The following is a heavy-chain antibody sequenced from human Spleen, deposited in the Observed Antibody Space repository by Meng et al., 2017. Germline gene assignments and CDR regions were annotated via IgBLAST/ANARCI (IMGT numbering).Heavy chain of an antibody. D-gene: IGHD2-2*01. Sequence: HVQLQEWGGGLLKPSETRSLPCVVSGGSFSDYYWSWIRQPPGKGLEWIGEINHSGSTNYNPSLESRATISVDTSQNNLSLKLSSVTAADSAVYYCARWVSRGTSWFDPWGQGTLVTVSS. J-gene: IGHJ5*02. CDR3: ARWVSRGTSWFDP. V-gene: IGHV4-34*01. CDR2: INHSGST. CDR1: GGSFSDYY.